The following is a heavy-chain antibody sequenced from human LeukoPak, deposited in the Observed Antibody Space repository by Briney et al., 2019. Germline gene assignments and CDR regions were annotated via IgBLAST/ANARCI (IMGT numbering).Heavy chain of an antibody. CDR3: ARDVSSGSIDY. CDR2: IYYSGST. V-gene: IGHV4-59*01. CDR1: GGSISSYY. J-gene: IGHJ4*02. D-gene: IGHD3-22*01. Sequence: KASETLSLTCTVSGGSISSYYWSWIRQPPGKGLEWIGYIYYSGSTNYNPSLKSRVTISVDTSKNQFSLKLSSVTAADTAVYYCARDVSSGSIDYWGQGTLVTVSS.